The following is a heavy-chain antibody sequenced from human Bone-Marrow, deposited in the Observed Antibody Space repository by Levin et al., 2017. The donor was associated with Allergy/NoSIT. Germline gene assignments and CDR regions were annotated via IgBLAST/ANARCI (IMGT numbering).Heavy chain of an antibody. D-gene: IGHD2-21*01. CDR2: ISSSSSYI. CDR3: ARDDVVVPSTDYGMDV. V-gene: IGHV3-21*01. J-gene: IGHJ6*02. CDR1: GFTFSSYS. Sequence: GESLKISCAASGFTFSSYSMNWVRQAPGKGLEWVSSISSSSSYIYYADSVKGRFTISRDNAKNSLYLQMNSLRAEDTAVYYWARDDVVVPSTDYGMDVWGQGTTVTVSS.